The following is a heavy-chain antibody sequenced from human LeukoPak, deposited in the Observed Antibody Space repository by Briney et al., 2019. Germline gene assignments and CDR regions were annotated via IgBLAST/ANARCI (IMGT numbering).Heavy chain of an antibody. J-gene: IGHJ4*02. CDR1: GGTFSSYA. Sequence: SVNVSCKASGGTFSSYAISWVRQAPGQGLEWMGGIIPIFGTANYAQKFKGRVTISADESTSTAYMELSSLRSEDTAVYYCARDSHSSGWTGDYWGQRTLVSVFS. V-gene: IGHV1-69*01. CDR2: IIPIFGTA. CDR3: ARDSHSSGWTGDY. D-gene: IGHD6-19*01.